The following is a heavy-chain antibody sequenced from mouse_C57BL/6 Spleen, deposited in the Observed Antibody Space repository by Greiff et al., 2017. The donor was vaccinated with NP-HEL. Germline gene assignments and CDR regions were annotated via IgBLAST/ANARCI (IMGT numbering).Heavy chain of an antibody. V-gene: IGHV1-59*01. Sequence: QVQLKQPGAELVRPGTSVKLSCKASGYTFTSYWMHWVKQRPGQGLEWIGVIDPSDSYTNYNQKFKGKATLTVDTSSSTAYMQLSSLTSEDSAVYYCARDGLYYGSHYAMDYWGQGTSVTVSS. CDR1: GYTFTSYW. D-gene: IGHD1-1*01. CDR2: IDPSDSYT. CDR3: ARDGLYYGSHYAMDY. J-gene: IGHJ4*01.